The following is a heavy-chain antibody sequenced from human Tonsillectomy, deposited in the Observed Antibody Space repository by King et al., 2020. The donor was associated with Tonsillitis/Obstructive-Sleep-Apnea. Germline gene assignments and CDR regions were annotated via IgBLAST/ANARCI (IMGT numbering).Heavy chain of an antibody. V-gene: IGHV5-10-1*01. D-gene: IGHD3-10*01. CDR3: ARHKAHYYGSGSHRWFDP. J-gene: IGHJ5*02. Sequence: VQLVESGAEVKKPGESLTISCKTSGYSFTNYWITWVRQMPGKGLERMGRIDPSDSYTTYSPSFQGHVTISTDKSITTAFLQWSSLKASDTAMYYCARHKAHYYGSGSHRWFDPWGQGTLVTVSS. CDR1: GYSFTNYW. CDR2: IDPSDSYT.